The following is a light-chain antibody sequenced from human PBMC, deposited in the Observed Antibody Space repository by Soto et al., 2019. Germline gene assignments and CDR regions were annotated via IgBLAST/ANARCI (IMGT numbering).Light chain of an antibody. CDR3: QSYDSSLSVLV. J-gene: IGLJ2*01. CDR2: GNS. Sequence: QSVLTQPPSVSGAPGQRVTISCTGSSSNIGAGYDVHWYQQLPGTAPKLLIYGNSNRPSGVPDRFSGSKSGTSASLAITGLQADDEADYYCQSYDSSLSVLVFGGGTKVTVL. CDR1: SSNIGAGYD. V-gene: IGLV1-40*01.